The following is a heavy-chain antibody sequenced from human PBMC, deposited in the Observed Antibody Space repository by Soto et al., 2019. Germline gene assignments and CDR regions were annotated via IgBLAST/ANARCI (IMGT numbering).Heavy chain of an antibody. CDR3: ARVRYYYGSGSYYKVDY. V-gene: IGHV4-34*01. Sequence: SETLSLTCAVYGGSFSGYYWSWIRQPPGKGLEWIGEINHSGSTNYNPSLKSRVTISVDTSKNQFSLKLSSVTAADTAVYYCARVRYYYGSGSYYKVDYWGQGTLVTVSS. CDR1: GGSFSGYY. D-gene: IGHD3-10*01. J-gene: IGHJ4*02. CDR2: INHSGST.